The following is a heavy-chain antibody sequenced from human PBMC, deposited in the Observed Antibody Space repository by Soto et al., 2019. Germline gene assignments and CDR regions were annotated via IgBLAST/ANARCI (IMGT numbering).Heavy chain of an antibody. CDR1: GGSINSFY. CDR2: IYSSGTT. D-gene: IGHD1-26*01. Sequence: SETLSLTCTVSGGSINSFYWSWIRKPAGKGLEWIGRIYSSGTTNYNPSLKSRVTMSVDTSKNQFSLNLTSVTAADTAVYYCARDRIVGTSYFDYWGQGILVTVSS. CDR3: ARDRIVGTSYFDY. J-gene: IGHJ4*02. V-gene: IGHV4-4*07.